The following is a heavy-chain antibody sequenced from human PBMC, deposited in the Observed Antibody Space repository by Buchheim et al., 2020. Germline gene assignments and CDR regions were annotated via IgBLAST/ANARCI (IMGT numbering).Heavy chain of an antibody. J-gene: IGHJ4*02. V-gene: IGHV3-23*01. Sequence: EVQLLESGGGLVQPGGSLRLSCAASGFTFSSYAMSWVRQAPGKGLEWVSAISGSGGSTYYADSVKGRFTISRDNSKNTLYLQMNCLRAEDTTVYYCAKDDVLLWFGESYFDYWGQGTL. D-gene: IGHD3-10*01. CDR2: ISGSGGST. CDR1: GFTFSSYA. CDR3: AKDDVLLWFGESYFDY.